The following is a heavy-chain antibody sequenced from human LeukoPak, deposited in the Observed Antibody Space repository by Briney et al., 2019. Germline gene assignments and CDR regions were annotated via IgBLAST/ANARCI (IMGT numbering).Heavy chain of an antibody. Sequence: GGSLRLSCAASGLTFSSYEMNWVRQAPGKGLECVSYISSSGSTIYYADSVKGRFTISRDNAKKSLYLQLNSLRAEDTAVYYCARGGRSSSWYGALDYWGQGTLVTVSS. CDR1: GLTFSSYE. CDR3: ARGGRSSSWYGALDY. J-gene: IGHJ4*02. CDR2: ISSSGSTI. D-gene: IGHD6-13*01. V-gene: IGHV3-48*03.